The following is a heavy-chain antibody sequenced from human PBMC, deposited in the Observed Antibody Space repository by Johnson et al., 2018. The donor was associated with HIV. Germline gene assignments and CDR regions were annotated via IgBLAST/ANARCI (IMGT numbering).Heavy chain of an antibody. CDR2: ISYDGSNK. Sequence: QVQLVESGGGVVQPGQSLRLSCAASRFTFSTYAMHWVRQAPGKGLEWLAVISYDGSNKYHSGSVKGRFTISRDNSKNTLYLQMNSLRTEDTAVYYCAKLIEYHEDGWDAFDLWGQGTMVTVSS. CDR3: AKLIEYHEDGWDAFDL. D-gene: IGHD2-2*01. J-gene: IGHJ3*01. CDR1: RFTFSTYA. V-gene: IGHV3-30-3*02.